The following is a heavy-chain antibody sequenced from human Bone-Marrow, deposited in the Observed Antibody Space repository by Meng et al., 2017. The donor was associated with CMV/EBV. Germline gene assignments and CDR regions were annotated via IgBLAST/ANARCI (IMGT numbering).Heavy chain of an antibody. CDR3: ARIVRTYDYGDYDPKLNWFDP. V-gene: IGHV2-26*01. J-gene: IGHJ5*02. D-gene: IGHD4-17*01. CDR2: IFSNDEK. Sequence: SGPTLVKPTETLTLTCTVSGFSLSNARMGVSWIRQPPGKALEWLAHIFSNDEKSYSTSLKSRLTISKDTSKSQVVLTMTNMDPVDTATYYCARIVRTYDYGDYDPKLNWFDPWGQGTRVTVSS. CDR1: GFSLSNARMG.